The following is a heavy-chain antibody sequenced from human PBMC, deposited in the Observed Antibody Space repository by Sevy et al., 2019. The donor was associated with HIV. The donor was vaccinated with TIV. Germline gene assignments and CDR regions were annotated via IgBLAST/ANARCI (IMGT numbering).Heavy chain of an antibody. CDR3: ARTVVVVAATLDS. V-gene: IGHV4-34*01. Sequence: SETLSLTCAVYGGSFRDYYWDWIRQPPGKGLEWIGEINHSGSTNYNPSLKSRVTISVDTSKNQFSLKLTSVTAADTAVYYCARTVVVVAATLDSWGQGTLVTVSS. CDR1: GGSFRDYY. D-gene: IGHD2-15*01. CDR2: INHSGST. J-gene: IGHJ4*02.